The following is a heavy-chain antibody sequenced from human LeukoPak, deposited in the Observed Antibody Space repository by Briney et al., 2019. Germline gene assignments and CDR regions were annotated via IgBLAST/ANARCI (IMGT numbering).Heavy chain of an antibody. V-gene: IGHV1-69*06. CDR3: ARAGRGSYYNHYYYYMDV. Sequence: SVKVSCKASGGTFSSYAISWVRQAPGQGLEWMGGIIPIFGAANYAQKFQGRVTITADKSTSTAYMELSSLRSEDTAVYYCARAGRGSYYNHYYYYMDVWGKGTTATVSS. CDR1: GGTFSSYA. D-gene: IGHD3-10*01. J-gene: IGHJ6*03. CDR2: IIPIFGAA.